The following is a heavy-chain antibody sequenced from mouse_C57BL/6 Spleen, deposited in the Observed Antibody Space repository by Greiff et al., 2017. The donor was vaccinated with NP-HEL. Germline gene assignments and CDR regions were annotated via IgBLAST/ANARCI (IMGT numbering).Heavy chain of an antibody. CDR1: GYSFTGYY. V-gene: IGHV1-42*01. D-gene: IGHD2-4*01. CDR2: INPSTGGT. Sequence: DVQLQESGPELVKPGASVKISCKASGYSFTGYYMNWVKQSPEKSLEWIGEINPSTGGTTYNQKFKAKATLTVDKSSSTAYVQLKSLTSEDSAVYYCARWGYDYDGYFDVWGTGTTVTVSS. CDR3: ARWGYDYDGYFDV. J-gene: IGHJ1*03.